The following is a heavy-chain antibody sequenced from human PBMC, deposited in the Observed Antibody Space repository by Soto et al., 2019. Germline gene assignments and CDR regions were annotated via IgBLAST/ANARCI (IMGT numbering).Heavy chain of an antibody. J-gene: IGHJ4*02. CDR3: ARDATPQDY. V-gene: IGHV1-18*01. CDR1: GYTFTSYA. Sequence: QVQLVQSGAEVKKPGASVKVSCKASGYTFTSYAISWVRQAPGQGLEWMGWISAYNGNTNYAQKLPGRVTMTTDTSKSTAYMELRSLSSDDTAVYSCARDATPQDYWGQGTLVTVSS. CDR2: ISAYNGNT.